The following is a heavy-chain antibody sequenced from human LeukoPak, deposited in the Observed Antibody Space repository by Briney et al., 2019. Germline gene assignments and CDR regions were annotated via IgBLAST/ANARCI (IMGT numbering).Heavy chain of an antibody. Sequence: GGSLRLSCAASGFTFSSYAMSWVRQAPGKGLEWVAVIWYDGSNKYYADSVKGRFTISRDNSKNTLYLQMNSLRAEDTAVYYCARDAEGGSGMDVWGQGTTVTVSS. V-gene: IGHV3-33*08. CDR3: ARDAEGGSGMDV. J-gene: IGHJ6*02. D-gene: IGHD3-10*01. CDR2: IWYDGSNK. CDR1: GFTFSSYA.